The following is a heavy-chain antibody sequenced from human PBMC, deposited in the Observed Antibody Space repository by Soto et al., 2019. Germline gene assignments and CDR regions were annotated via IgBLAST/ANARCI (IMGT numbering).Heavy chain of an antibody. D-gene: IGHD3-22*01. V-gene: IGHV1-2*04. CDR2: INPKSGGT. CDR3: ARDPNDSSAYYHHYYYGMDV. CDR1: GYSFTDYH. Sequence: GASVKVSCRASGYSFTDYHIHWVRQAPGQGLEWLGRINPKSGGTSTAQKFQGWVTMTTDTSISTASMELTRLTSEDTAVYYCARDPNDSSAYYHHYYYGMDVWGQGTTVTVSS. J-gene: IGHJ6*02.